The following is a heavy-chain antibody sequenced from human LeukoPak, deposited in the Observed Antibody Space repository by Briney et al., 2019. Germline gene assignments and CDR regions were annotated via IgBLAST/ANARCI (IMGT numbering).Heavy chain of an antibody. V-gene: IGHV1-24*01. Sequence: ASVKVSCKASGYTFTSYGISWVRQAPGKGLEWMGGFDPEDGETIYAQKFQGRVTMTEDTSTDTAYMELSSLRSEDTAVYYCATWGYDILTGINWFDPWGQGTLVTVSS. D-gene: IGHD3-9*01. CDR2: FDPEDGET. CDR3: ATWGYDILTGINWFDP. CDR1: GYTFTSYG. J-gene: IGHJ5*02.